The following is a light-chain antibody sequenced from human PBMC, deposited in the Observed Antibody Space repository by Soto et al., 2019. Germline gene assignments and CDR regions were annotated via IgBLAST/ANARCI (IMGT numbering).Light chain of an antibody. V-gene: IGLV2-14*01. CDR1: SSDVGGYNY. J-gene: IGLJ1*01. CDR3: SSYTSTSTLYV. Sequence: QSVLTQPASVSGSPGQSITISCTGTSSDVGGYNYVSWYQQEPGKAPKLMIYEVSNRPSGISNRFSGPKSGNTASLTISGLQAEDEADYYCSSYTSTSTLYVFGTGTKLTVL. CDR2: EVS.